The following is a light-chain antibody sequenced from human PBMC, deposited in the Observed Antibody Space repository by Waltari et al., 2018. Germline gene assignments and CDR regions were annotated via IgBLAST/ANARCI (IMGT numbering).Light chain of an antibody. Sequence: QSALTQPASVSGSLGQSISISCSGTYSNVGRYDLVSWYPQRPGEAPKLLIYEVLKRPSGISNRFSGSKSGNAASLTISALQPEDEGTYYCCSYASSSPRLIFGGGTELSVL. CDR3: CSYASSSPRLI. J-gene: IGLJ2*01. CDR1: YSNVGRYDL. CDR2: EVL. V-gene: IGLV2-23*02.